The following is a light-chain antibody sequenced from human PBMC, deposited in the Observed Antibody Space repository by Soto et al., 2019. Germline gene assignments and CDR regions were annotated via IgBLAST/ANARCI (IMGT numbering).Light chain of an antibody. V-gene: IGKV3-20*01. J-gene: IGKJ2*03. Sequence: VLTQSPGSLSLSPGEGATLSCRASQSVSTTYLAWYQLKPGQAPRLVIYATSSRAAGIPDRFRGSGAGTEFTLTISSLEPEDVGVYFCQQYGNSPPYSFGQGAKLEI. CDR2: ATS. CDR1: QSVSTTY. CDR3: QQYGNSPPYS.